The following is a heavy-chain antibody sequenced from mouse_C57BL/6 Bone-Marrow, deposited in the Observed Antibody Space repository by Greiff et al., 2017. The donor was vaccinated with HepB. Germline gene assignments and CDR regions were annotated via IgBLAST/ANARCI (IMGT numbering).Heavy chain of an antibody. Sequence: VKLMESGPGLVQPSQSLSITCTVSGFSLTSYGVHWVRQSPGKGLEWLGVIWSGGSTDYNAAFISRLSISKDNSKSQVFFKMNSLQADDTAIYYCARIYGYDDYAMDYWGQGTSVTVSS. J-gene: IGHJ4*01. CDR2: IWSGGST. CDR3: ARIYGYDDYAMDY. V-gene: IGHV2-2*01. CDR1: GFSLTSYG. D-gene: IGHD2-2*01.